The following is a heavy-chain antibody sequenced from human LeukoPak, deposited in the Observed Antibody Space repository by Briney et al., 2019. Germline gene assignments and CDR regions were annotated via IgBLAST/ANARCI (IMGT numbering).Heavy chain of an antibody. V-gene: IGHV3-11*04. CDR2: ISSSGSTI. Sequence: GGSMRLSCAASGFTFSDYYMSWIRQAPGKGLEWVSYISSSGSTIYYADSVKGRFTISRDNAMNSLYLQMNSLRAEDTAVYYCARGYWWPMGYYFDYWGQGTLVTVSS. CDR1: GFTFSDYY. CDR3: ARGYWWPMGYYFDY. D-gene: IGHD2-15*01. J-gene: IGHJ4*02.